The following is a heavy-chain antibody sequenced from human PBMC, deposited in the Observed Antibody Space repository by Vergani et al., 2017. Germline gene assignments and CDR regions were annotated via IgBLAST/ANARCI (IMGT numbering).Heavy chain of an antibody. D-gene: IGHD2-2*01. CDR3: ARGLLDCSSTSCYWGLDYYYYYYMDV. V-gene: IGHV4-34*01. Sequence: QVQLQQWGAGLLKPSETLSLTCAVYGGSFSGYYWSWIRQPPGKGLEWIGEINHSGSTNYNPSLKSRVTISVDTSKNQFSLKLSSVTAADTAVYYCARGLLDCSSTSCYWGLDYYYYYYMDVWGKG. CDR2: INHSGST. J-gene: IGHJ6*03. CDR1: GGSFSGYY.